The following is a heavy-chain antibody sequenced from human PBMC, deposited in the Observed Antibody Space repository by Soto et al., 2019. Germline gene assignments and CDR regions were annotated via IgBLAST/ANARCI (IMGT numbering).Heavy chain of an antibody. D-gene: IGHD3-9*01. J-gene: IGHJ4*02. CDR1: GFTFSSYS. Sequence: GGSLRLSCVASGFTFSSYSMVWVRQAPGKGLEWVSYIFTTGTTIYYADSVKGQFTVSRDNAKNSVFLLLNSLRAEDTAVYYCARDKDWAFDYWGQGTPVTVSS. CDR3: ARDKDWAFDY. CDR2: IFTTGTTI. V-gene: IGHV3-48*03.